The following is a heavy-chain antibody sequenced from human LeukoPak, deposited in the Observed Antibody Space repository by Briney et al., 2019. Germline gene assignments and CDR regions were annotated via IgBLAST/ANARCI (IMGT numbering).Heavy chain of an antibody. CDR1: GFTFGDYA. CDR2: ISSKTYGATP. CDR3: TREAPSTAGPPFDY. V-gene: IGHV3-49*04. J-gene: IGHJ4*02. D-gene: IGHD6-19*01. Sequence: GGSLRLSCTTSGFTFGDYAMSWVRQAPGKGLQWVGFISSKTYGATPDYAASVRGRFTISRDESKSVAYLQMNSPKTQDTAVYYCTREAPSTAGPPFDYWGQGTLVTVSS.